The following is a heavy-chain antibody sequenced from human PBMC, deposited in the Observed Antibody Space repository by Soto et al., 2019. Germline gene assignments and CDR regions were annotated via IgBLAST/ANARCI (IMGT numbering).Heavy chain of an antibody. D-gene: IGHD3-16*02. CDR1: GGSISSYY. Sequence: PSETLSLTCTVSGGSISSYYWSWIRQPPGKGLEWIGYIYYSGSPNYNPSLKSRVTISVDTSKNQFSLKVSSVTAADTAVYYCARVSRIYDYVWGSYPETNWFDPWGQGTLVTVSS. J-gene: IGHJ5*02. CDR2: IYYSGSP. CDR3: ARVSRIYDYVWGSYPETNWFDP. V-gene: IGHV4-59*01.